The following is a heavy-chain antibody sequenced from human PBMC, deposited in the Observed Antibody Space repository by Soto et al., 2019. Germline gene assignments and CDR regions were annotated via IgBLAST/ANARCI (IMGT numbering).Heavy chain of an antibody. J-gene: IGHJ6*03. CDR1: GFTFDDYA. D-gene: IGHD6-19*01. V-gene: IGHV3-9*01. CDR3: AKDQRRLTQVAGVYYYYYYYMDV. Sequence: EVQLVESGGGLVQPGRSLRLSCAASGFTFDDYAMHWVRQAPGKGLEWVSGISWNSGSIGYADSVKGRFTISRDNAKNSLYLQMNSLRAEDTALYYCAKDQRRLTQVAGVYYYYYYYMDVWGKGTAVTVSS. CDR2: ISWNSGSI.